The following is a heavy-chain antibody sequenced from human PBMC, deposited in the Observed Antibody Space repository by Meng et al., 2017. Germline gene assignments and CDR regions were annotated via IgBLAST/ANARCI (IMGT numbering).Heavy chain of an antibody. J-gene: IGHJ4*02. D-gene: IGHD3-16*02. V-gene: IGHV3-7*01. CDR2: IKQDGSEK. CDR1: GSTSSSFW. Sequence: GESLKISCAASGSTSSSFWRSWVRQAPGKGVEWVANIKQDGSEKYHVDSVKGRFTISRDNAKHSLYLQTNSLRAEDTAVYSCASQKNTYYDYVWGSYRTFGFDYWGQGTMVTVSS. CDR3: ASQKNTYYDYVWGSYRTFGFDY.